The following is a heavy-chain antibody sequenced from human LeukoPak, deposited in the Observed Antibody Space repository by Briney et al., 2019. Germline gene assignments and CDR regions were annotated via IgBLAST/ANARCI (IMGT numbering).Heavy chain of an antibody. J-gene: IGHJ4*02. Sequence: ASVKVSCKASGYTFTSYYMHWVRQAPGQGLEWMGISNPSGGSTSYAQKFQGRVTMTRDMSTSTVYMELGSLRSEDTAVYYCARVNKKRGRDGYRFGYWGQGTLVAVSS. CDR3: ARVNKKRGRDGYRFGY. V-gene: IGHV1-46*01. CDR1: GYTFTSYY. D-gene: IGHD5-24*01. CDR2: SNPSGGST.